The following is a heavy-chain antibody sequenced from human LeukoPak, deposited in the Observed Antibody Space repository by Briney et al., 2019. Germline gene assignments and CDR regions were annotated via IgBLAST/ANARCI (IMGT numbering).Heavy chain of an antibody. CDR1: GFTVSSNY. CDR2: IYSGGST. V-gene: IGHV3-66*01. Sequence: GGSLRLSCAASGFTVSSNYMSWVRQAPGKGLEWVSVIYSGGSTYYADSVKGRFTISRDNSKNTLYLQMNSLRAEDTAVYYCARERVGSSDWNDRDYYYYGMDVWGQGTTVTVSS. D-gene: IGHD1-1*01. J-gene: IGHJ6*02. CDR3: ARERVGSSDWNDRDYYYYGMDV.